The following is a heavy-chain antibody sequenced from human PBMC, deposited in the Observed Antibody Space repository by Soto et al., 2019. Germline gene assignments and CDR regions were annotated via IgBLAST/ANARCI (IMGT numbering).Heavy chain of an antibody. J-gene: IGHJ5*02. CDR1: GFTFSSYG. Sequence: PGGSLRLSCAASGFTFSSYGMHWVRQAPGKGLEWVAAISYDGSNKYYADSVKGRFTISRDNSKNTLYLQMNSLRAEDTAVYYCAKGGYSYGNWFDPWGQGTLVTVSS. CDR2: ISYDGSNK. D-gene: IGHD5-18*01. CDR3: AKGGYSYGNWFDP. V-gene: IGHV3-30*18.